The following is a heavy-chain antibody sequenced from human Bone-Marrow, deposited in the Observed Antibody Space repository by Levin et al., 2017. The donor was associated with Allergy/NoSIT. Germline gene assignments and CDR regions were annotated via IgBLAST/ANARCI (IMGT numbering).Heavy chain of an antibody. CDR2: ITQSGGDT. Sequence: SGGSLRLSCAASGFTFSTSAMSWVRQAPGKGLEWVSSITQSGGDTYYAASVKGRFTISRDNSNNTLYLHMNGLRAEDTALYYCAKVRRGLDAFDIWGQGTMVTVSS. CDR1: GFTFSTSA. D-gene: IGHD3/OR15-3a*01. CDR3: AKVRRGLDAFDI. V-gene: IGHV3-23*01. J-gene: IGHJ3*02.